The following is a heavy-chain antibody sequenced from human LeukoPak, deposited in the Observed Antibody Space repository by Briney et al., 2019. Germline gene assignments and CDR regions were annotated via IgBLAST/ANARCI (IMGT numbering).Heavy chain of an antibody. CDR2: ISGSGGST. D-gene: IGHD6-6*01. V-gene: IGHV3-23*01. CDR1: GFTFSSYA. Sequence: GGSQRLSCAASGFTFSSYAMSWVRQAPGKGLEWVSAISGSGGSTYYADSVKGRFTISRDNSKNTLYLQMNSLRAEDTAVYYCAKGSSSSRHYYFDYWGQGALVTVSS. CDR3: AKGSSSSRHYYFDY. J-gene: IGHJ4*02.